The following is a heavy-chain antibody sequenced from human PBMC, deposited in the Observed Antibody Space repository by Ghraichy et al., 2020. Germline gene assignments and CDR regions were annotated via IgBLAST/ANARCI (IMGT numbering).Heavy chain of an antibody. CDR2: IGGSSGGT. CDR1: GFTFHNFA. V-gene: IGHV3-23*01. CDR3: VTGGVGVTSAFDV. D-gene: IGHD1-26*01. J-gene: IGHJ3*01. Sequence: GGSLRLSCVASGFTFHNFAMTWVRQAPGKGLEWVSVIGGSSGGTYYADSVKGRFTISRDNSNNTLFLQMNSLRAEDTAVYYCVTGGVGVTSAFDVWGQGTMVTVSS.